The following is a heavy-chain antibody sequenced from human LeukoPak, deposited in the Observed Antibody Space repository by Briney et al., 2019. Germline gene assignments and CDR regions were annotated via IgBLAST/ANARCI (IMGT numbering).Heavy chain of an antibody. CDR1: GYTFTSYD. J-gene: IGHJ4*02. Sequence: GASVKVSCKASGYTFTSYDINWVRQATGQGLEWMGWMNPNSGNTGYAQKFQGRVTITRNTSISTAYMELSSLRSEDTAVYYCARAYYDYVWGSYRFGNDYWGQGTLVTVSS. CDR2: MNPNSGNT. CDR3: ARAYYDYVWGSYRFGNDY. D-gene: IGHD3-16*02. V-gene: IGHV1-8*01.